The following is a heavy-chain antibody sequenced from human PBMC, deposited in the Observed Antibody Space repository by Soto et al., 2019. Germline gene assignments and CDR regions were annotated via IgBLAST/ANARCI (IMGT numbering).Heavy chain of an antibody. Sequence: SVNVSCKASGDTCNCYAGSWVRQAPGQGLEWMGEIIPIFGTANYAEKFQGRVTITADDSTSTAYMELSSLRSEDTAVYYCARGSSSSYYPYYYYGMDVWGQGTTVTVSS. D-gene: IGHD3-22*01. CDR3: ARGSSSSYYPYYYYGMDV. V-gene: IGHV1-69*13. J-gene: IGHJ6*02. CDR2: IIPIFGTA. CDR1: GDTCNCYA.